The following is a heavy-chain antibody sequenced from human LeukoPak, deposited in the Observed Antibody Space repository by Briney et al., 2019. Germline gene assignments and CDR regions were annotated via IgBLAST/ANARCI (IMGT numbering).Heavy chain of an antibody. Sequence: GESLKISCKGSGYSFTSYWIGWVRQMPGKGLEWMGIIYPGDSDTRYSPSFQGQVTISADKSISTAYLQWSSLKASDTAMYYCARHSPAYYYDSSGYYRYPNFDPWGQGTLITVSS. CDR3: ARHSPAYYYDSSGYYRYPNFDP. J-gene: IGHJ5*02. D-gene: IGHD3-22*01. V-gene: IGHV5-51*01. CDR2: IYPGDSDT. CDR1: GYSFTSYW.